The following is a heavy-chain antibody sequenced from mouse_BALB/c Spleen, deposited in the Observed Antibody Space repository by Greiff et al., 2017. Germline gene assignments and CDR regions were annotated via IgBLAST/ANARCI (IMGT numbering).Heavy chain of an antibody. J-gene: IGHJ4*01. V-gene: IGHV5-12-2*01. CDR3: ARGDDYEVYYAMDY. Sequence: EVKVVESGGGLVQPGGSLKLSCAASGFTFSSYTMSWVRQTPEKRLEWVAYISNGGGSTYYPDTVKGRFTISRDNAKNTLYLQMSSLKSEDTAMYYCARGDDYEVYYAMDYWGQGTSVTVSS. CDR2: ISNGGGST. CDR1: GFTFSSYT. D-gene: IGHD2-4*01.